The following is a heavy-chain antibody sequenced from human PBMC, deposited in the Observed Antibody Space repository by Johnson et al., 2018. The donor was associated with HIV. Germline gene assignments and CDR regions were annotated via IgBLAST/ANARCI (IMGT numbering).Heavy chain of an antibody. D-gene: IGHD4-23*01. J-gene: IGHJ3*02. CDR2: ISWNSGSI. CDR1: GFTFDDYA. CDR3: ARYSDGGYHPHDAFDI. Sequence: VQLVESGGGLVQPGGSLRLSCAASGFTFDDYAMHWVRQAPGKGLEWVSGISWNSGSIGYADYVKGRFTISRDNAKNSLYLQMNSLRAEDTAVYYCARYSDGGYHPHDAFDIWGQGTMVTVSS. V-gene: IGHV3-9*01.